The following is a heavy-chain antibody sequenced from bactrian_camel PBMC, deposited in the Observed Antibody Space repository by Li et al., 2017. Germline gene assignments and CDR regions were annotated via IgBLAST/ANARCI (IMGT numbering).Heavy chain of an antibody. D-gene: IGHD5*01. CDR3: AADPLDYGMGTKRISCGGETFKYHNY. Sequence: DVQLVESGGGSVLAGGSLTLSCTASGYTDSSDCMAWSRQVPGKEREGVAATYVGGGPTYYADSVKGRFTITRDSAKNTVYLQMKGLRPVDTAVYYCAADPLDYGMGTKRISCGGETFKYHNYLGQGTQVTVS. CDR2: TYVGGGPT. J-gene: IGHJ4*01. V-gene: IGHV3S40*01. CDR1: GYTDSSDC.